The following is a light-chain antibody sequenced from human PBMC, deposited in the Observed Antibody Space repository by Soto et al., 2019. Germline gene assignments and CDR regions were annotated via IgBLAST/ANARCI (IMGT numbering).Light chain of an antibody. V-gene: IGLV1-44*01. CDR3: AAWDASLDGYV. Sequence: QSLLTQPASASGTPGQRVTISCSTSSSNLGDNTVNWYQQVPGTAPKLLIYDYDQRPSGVPDRFSGSKSGTSASLAISGLQSEDEADYYCAAWDASLDGYVFGTGTKVTVL. J-gene: IGLJ1*01. CDR1: SSNLGDNT. CDR2: DYD.